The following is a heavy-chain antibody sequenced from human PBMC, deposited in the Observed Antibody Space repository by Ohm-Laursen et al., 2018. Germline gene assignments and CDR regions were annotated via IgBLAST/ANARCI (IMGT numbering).Heavy chain of an antibody. CDR1: GGSISSYY. CDR2: IYTSGST. J-gene: IGHJ3*02. Sequence: SDTLSLTCCVSGGSISSYYWSWIRQPAGKGLEWIGRIYTSGSTNYNSSLKSRVTMSVDTSKNQFSLKLSSVTAADTAVYYCARGRGTYSLGAFDIWGQGTMVTVSS. CDR3: ARGRGTYSLGAFDI. V-gene: IGHV4-4*07. D-gene: IGHD1-26*01.